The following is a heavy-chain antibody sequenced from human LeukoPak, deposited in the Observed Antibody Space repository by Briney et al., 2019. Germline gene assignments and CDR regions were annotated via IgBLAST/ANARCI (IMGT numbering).Heavy chain of an antibody. D-gene: IGHD3-3*01. CDR2: INHSGST. Sequence: SETLSLTCAVYGGSFSGYYWSWIRQPPGKGLEWIGEINHSGSTKYNPSLKSRVTISVDTSKNQFSLKLSSVTAADTAVYYCARAYDFWSGYYINYYYYMDVRGKGTTVTVSS. V-gene: IGHV4-34*01. J-gene: IGHJ6*03. CDR3: ARAYDFWSGYYINYYYYMDV. CDR1: GGSFSGYY.